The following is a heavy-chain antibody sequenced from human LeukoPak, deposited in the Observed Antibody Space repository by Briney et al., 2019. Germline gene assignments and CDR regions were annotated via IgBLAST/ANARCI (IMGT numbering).Heavy chain of an antibody. CDR1: GYTFTSYG. CDR2: VSAYADNT. D-gene: IGHD2-15*01. CDR3: ARDCIGCHGFDY. J-gene: IGHJ4*02. Sequence: ASVKASCKTSGYTFTSYGITWMRQAPGQGLEWMGWVSAYADNTNYVQKIQGRVTMTTDTSTSTAYMELRSLRSDDTAVYYCARDCIGCHGFDYWGQGTLVTVSS. V-gene: IGHV1-18*01.